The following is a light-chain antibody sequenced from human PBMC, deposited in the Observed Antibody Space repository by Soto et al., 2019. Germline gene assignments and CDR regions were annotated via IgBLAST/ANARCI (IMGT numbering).Light chain of an antibody. J-gene: IGLJ1*01. CDR1: SSNIGAGYD. Sequence: QSVLTQPPSVSGAPGQRVTISCTGSSSNIGAGYDVHWYQQLPGTAPKLPIYGNSNRPSGVPDRFSGSKSGTSASLAITGLQAEDEADYYCQSYDSSLSGPRVFGTGTKLTVL. V-gene: IGLV1-40*01. CDR2: GNS. CDR3: QSYDSSLSGPRV.